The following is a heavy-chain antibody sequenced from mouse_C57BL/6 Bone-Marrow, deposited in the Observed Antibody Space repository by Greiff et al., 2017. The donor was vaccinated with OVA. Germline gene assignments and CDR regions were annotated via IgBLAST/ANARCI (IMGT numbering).Heavy chain of an antibody. CDR2: IYPGSGST. J-gene: IGHJ4*01. CDR1: GYTFTSYW. D-gene: IGHD1-1*01. CDR3: AREYYYGSVYYAMDY. V-gene: IGHV1-55*01. Sequence: QVQLQQPGAELVKPGASVKMSCKASGYTFTSYWITWVKQRPGQGLEWIGDIYPGSGSTNYNEKFKSKATLTVDTSSSTAYMQLSRLTSEDSAVYYCAREYYYGSVYYAMDYWGQGTSVTVSS.